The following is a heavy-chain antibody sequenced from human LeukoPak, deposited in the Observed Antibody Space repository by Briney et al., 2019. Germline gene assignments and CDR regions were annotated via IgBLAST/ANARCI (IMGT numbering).Heavy chain of an antibody. CDR2: ISRDGNNK. Sequence: GGSLRLSCEASGFIFSDYAMHWVRQAPGKGLEWMTIISRDGNNKYYADSLKGRLAISRDNSKNTVYLQMSSLRAEDTAIYYCVRGVASDYYGSGSHNWFDPWGQGTLVTVSS. CDR1: GFIFSDYA. CDR3: VRGVASDYYGSGSHNWFDP. V-gene: IGHV3-30*09. J-gene: IGHJ5*02. D-gene: IGHD3-10*01.